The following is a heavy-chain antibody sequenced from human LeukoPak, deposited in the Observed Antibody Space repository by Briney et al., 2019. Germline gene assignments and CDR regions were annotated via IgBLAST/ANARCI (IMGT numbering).Heavy chain of an antibody. CDR3: ASRPRYSSSWGEATFDY. CDR1: GGSISSGGYS. Sequence: SQTLSLTCAVSGGSISSGGYSWSWIRQPPGKGLEWIGYIYHSGSTYYNPSLKSRVTITVDRSKNQYSLKLSPVTAADTAVYYCASRPRYSSSWGEATFDYWGQGTLVTVSS. J-gene: IGHJ4*02. V-gene: IGHV4-30-2*01. CDR2: IYHSGST. D-gene: IGHD6-13*01.